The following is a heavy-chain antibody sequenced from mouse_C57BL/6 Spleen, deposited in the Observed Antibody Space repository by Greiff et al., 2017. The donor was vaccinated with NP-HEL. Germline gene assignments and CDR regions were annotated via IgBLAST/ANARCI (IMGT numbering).Heavy chain of an antibody. CDR2: IYPGSGST. D-gene: IGHD2-1*01. CDR1: GYTFTSYW. Sequence: QVQLQQPGAELVKPGASVKMSCKASGYTFTSYWITWVKQRPGQGLEWIGDIYPGSGSTNYNEKFKSKATLTVDTSSSTAYMQLSSLTSEDSAVYYCAREDYGNSYAMDYWGQGTSVTVSS. J-gene: IGHJ4*01. CDR3: AREDYGNSYAMDY. V-gene: IGHV1-55*01.